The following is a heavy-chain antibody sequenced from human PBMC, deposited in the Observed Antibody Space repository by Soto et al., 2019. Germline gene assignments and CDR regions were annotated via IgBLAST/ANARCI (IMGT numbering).Heavy chain of an antibody. CDR1: GFTFSSYA. D-gene: IGHD6-13*01. V-gene: IGHV3-23*01. J-gene: IGHJ6*02. CDR2: ISGSGGST. Sequence: GGSLRLSCAASGFTFSSYAMSWVRQAPGKGLEWVSAISGSGGSTYYADSVKGRFTISRDNSKNTLYLQMNSLRAEDTAVYYCAKVGSIAAAGTRYYYGMAVWGQGTTVTVSS. CDR3: AKVGSIAAAGTRYYYGMAV.